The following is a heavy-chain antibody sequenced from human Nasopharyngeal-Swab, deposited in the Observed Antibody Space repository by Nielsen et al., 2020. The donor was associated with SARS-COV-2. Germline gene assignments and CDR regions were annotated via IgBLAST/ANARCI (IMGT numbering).Heavy chain of an antibody. V-gene: IGHV3-74*01. J-gene: IGHJ4*02. D-gene: IGHD2-15*01. CDR1: GYTFSDYW. CDR3: ARDVGGRDNY. Sequence: GESLKISCAASGYTFSDYWMHWVRQVPGKGLVWVSRIDNHGTITNYADSVKGRFTISRDNAKNTLYLQMNSLRADDTAVYYCARDVGGRDNYWGQGALVTVPS. CDR2: IDNHGTIT.